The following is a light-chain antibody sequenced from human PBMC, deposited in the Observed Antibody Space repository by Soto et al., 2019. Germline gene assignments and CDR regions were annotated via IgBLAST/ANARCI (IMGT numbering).Light chain of an antibody. CDR3: QHYNSYSEA. J-gene: IGKJ1*01. Sequence: DIVLTQSPATLSLSPGERATLSCRASQSVRGYLAWYQQKPGQAPRLLMYDASNRASGIPARFSGSGSGTEFTLSISSLQPDDFATYYCQHYNSYSEAFGQGTKVDI. V-gene: IGKV3-11*01. CDR2: DAS. CDR1: QSVRGY.